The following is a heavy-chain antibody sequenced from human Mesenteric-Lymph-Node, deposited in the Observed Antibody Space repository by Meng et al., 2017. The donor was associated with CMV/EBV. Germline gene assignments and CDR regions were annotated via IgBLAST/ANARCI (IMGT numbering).Heavy chain of an antibody. CDR1: GLTFGSYW. CDR2: ISYDGTRQ. D-gene: IGHD1-1*01. J-gene: IGHJ4*02. V-gene: IGHV3-30-3*01. Sequence: GGSLRLSCEVSGLTFGSYWMSWVRQTPGKGLEWVAAISYDGTRQYYPDSVKGRFTISRDNSKSTLYLHMNNLRADDSAVYYCATGAGTLYDIDFWGQGTLVTVSS. CDR3: ATGAGTLYDIDF.